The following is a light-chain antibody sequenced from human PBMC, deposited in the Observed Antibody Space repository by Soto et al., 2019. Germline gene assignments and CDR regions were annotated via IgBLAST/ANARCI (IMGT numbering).Light chain of an antibody. J-gene: IGKJ1*01. CDR1: QSIGTY. CDR3: QQSYSTLTWT. Sequence: DIRMTQAPSSLXAXVXXXVXXXCRASQSIGTYFNWYQQKPGKAPKLLIYAASSLQSGVPSRFSGSGSGTDFTLTISSLQPEDFATYYCQQSYSTLTWTFGQGTKVDI. V-gene: IGKV1-39*01. CDR2: AAS.